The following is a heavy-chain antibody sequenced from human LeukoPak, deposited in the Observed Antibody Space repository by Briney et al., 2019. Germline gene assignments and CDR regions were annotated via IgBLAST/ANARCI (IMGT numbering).Heavy chain of an antibody. CDR2: INPSGGST. V-gene: IGHV1-46*03. D-gene: IGHD6-13*01. J-gene: IGHJ5*02. CDR1: GYTFTSYY. Sequence: ASVKVSCKASGYTFTSYYMHWVRQAPGQGLEWMGIINPSGGSTSYAQKFQGRVTMTRDTSTSTVYMELSSLRSKDTAVYYCARGRPRIAAAGFDNWLDPWGQGTLVTVSS. CDR3: ARGRPRIAAAGFDNWLDP.